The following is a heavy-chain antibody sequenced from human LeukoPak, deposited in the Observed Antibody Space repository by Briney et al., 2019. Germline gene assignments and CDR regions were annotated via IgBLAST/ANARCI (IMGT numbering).Heavy chain of an antibody. CDR1: GYSFTSYW. CDR3: ARARITGTTSD. J-gene: IGHJ4*02. Sequence: GESLKISCKGSGYSFTSYWTSWVRQAPGKGLERVANIKQDGSEKYYVDSVKGRFTISRDNAKNSLYLQMNSLRAEDTAVYYCARARITGTTSDWGQGTLVTVSS. V-gene: IGHV3-7*01. CDR2: IKQDGSEK. D-gene: IGHD1-20*01.